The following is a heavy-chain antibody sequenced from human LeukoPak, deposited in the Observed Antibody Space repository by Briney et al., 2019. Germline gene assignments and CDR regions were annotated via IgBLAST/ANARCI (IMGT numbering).Heavy chain of an antibody. D-gene: IGHD3-10*01. V-gene: IGHV4-34*01. CDR2: INHSGST. Sequence: PSETLSLTCAVYGGSFSGYYWSWIRQPPGKGLEWIGEINHSGSTNYNPSLKSRVTISVDTSKKQFSLKLSPVTAADTAVYYCAREEVRGVGSDYWGQGTLVTVSS. J-gene: IGHJ4*02. CDR1: GGSFSGYY. CDR3: AREEVRGVGSDY.